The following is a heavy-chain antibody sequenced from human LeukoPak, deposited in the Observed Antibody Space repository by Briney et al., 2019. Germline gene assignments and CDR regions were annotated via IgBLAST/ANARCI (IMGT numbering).Heavy chain of an antibody. V-gene: IGHV1-2*02. Sequence: GASVKVSCRASGYTLTAFFMYWVRQAPGQGLEWMGWINPKSGAAIYAQNFQGRVTLTRDTSISTAYMDLSSLRSDDTAIYYCARGRIMPAGVLIDFWGQGTLVTVSS. CDR2: INPKSGAA. J-gene: IGHJ4*02. CDR3: ARGRIMPAGVLIDF. CDR1: GYTLTAFF. D-gene: IGHD6-13*01.